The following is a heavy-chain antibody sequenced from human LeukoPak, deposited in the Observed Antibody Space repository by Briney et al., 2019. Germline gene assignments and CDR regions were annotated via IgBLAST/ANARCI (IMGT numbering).Heavy chain of an antibody. CDR2: IYYSGSTHYSGST. D-gene: IGHD2-15*01. CDR1: GGSVSSDNQE. CDR3: ARVEAVGNCSGGSCYIDC. V-gene: IGHV4-61*01. Sequence: SDTLTLTYTVSGGSVSSDNQEWSWIRQPPGKRLEWIGNIYYSGSTHYSGSTHYKPSLKSRVTISVDTSKKQFSLKLSSVTAADTAVYYCARVEAVGNCSGGSCYIDCWGRGTLVTVSS. J-gene: IGHJ4*02.